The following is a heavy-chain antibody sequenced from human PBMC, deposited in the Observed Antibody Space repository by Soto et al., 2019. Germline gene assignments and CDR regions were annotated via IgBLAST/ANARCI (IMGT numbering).Heavy chain of an antibody. J-gene: IGHJ4*02. CDR1: GYTFTSYG. CDR2: ISAYNGNT. D-gene: IGHD3-9*01. CDR3: AIDMSYDILTCYYNVHYFDY. V-gene: IGHV1-18*01. Sequence: QVQLVQSGAEVKKPGASVKVSCKASGYTFTSYGISWVRQAPGQGLEWMGWISAYNGNTNYAQKLQGRVTMTTDTSTSTAYMEMRSLRSDDTAVYYCAIDMSYDILTCYYNVHYFDYWCQGTLVTVSS.